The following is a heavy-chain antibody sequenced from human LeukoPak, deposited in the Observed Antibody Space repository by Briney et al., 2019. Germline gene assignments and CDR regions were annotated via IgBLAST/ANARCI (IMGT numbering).Heavy chain of an antibody. CDR3: ARDHYYGSGTPRY. CDR1: GYTFTGYY. Sequence: WASVKVSCKASGYTFTGYYMHWVRQAPGQGLEWMGWINPNSGGTNYAQNFQGRVTMTRDTSITTAYMELSRLRSDDTAVYYCARDHYYGSGTPRYWGQGTLVTVSS. CDR2: INPNSGGT. J-gene: IGHJ4*02. D-gene: IGHD3-10*01. V-gene: IGHV1-2*02.